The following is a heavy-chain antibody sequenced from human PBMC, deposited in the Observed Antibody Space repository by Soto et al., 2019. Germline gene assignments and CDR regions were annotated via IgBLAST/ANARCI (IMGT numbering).Heavy chain of an antibody. CDR1: GFSLSNARMG. CDR3: ARIIADRPFGYYYYYMDV. J-gene: IGHJ6*03. CDR2: IFSNDEK. V-gene: IGHV2-26*01. Sequence: QVTLKEAGPVLVKPTETLTLTCTVSGFSLSNARMGVSWIRQPPGKALEWLAHIFSNDEKSYSTSLNSRLTISKDTSKSQVVLTMTNMDPVDTATYYCARIIADRPFGYYYYYMDVWGKGTTVTVSS. D-gene: IGHD6-6*01.